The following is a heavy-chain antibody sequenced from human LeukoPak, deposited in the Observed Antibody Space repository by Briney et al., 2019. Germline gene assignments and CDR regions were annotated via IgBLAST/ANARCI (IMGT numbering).Heavy chain of an antibody. Sequence: GGSLRLSCAASGFTFSSYSMNWVRQAPGKGLEWVSSISSSSSYIYYADSVKGRFTISRDNAKNSLYLQMNSLRAEDTAVYYCARERSDILPGAWMDAFDIWGQGTMVTVSS. CDR3: ARERSDILPGAWMDAFDI. CDR2: ISSSSSYI. V-gene: IGHV3-21*01. J-gene: IGHJ3*02. CDR1: GFTFSSYS. D-gene: IGHD3-9*01.